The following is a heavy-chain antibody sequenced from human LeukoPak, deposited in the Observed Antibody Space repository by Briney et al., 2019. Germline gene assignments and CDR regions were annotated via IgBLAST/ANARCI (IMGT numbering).Heavy chain of an antibody. V-gene: IGHV3-23*01. CDR3: ATYRQVLLPFES. CDR2: ITGRGENI. D-gene: IGHD2-8*02. J-gene: IGHJ4*02. CDR1: GFIFSSYG. Sequence: GGSLRLSCTASGFIFSSYGMNWVRQAPGKGLEWVSGITGRGENIYYAGSVKGRFTISRDNSKSTLSLQMNSLRAEDTAIYYCATYRQVLLPFESWGQGTLVTVSS.